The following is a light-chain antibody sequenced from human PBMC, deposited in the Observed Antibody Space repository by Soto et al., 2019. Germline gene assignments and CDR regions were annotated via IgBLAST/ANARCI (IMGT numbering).Light chain of an antibody. CDR1: QSVSNSH. Sequence: IVFTRSAVTLSLSPGERATLSCRASQSVSNSHLAWHQQKPGQAPRLLIYGASTRATGIPARFSGSGSGTDFTLTLSRLEPEDFAVYYCQRHGSFGQGTKVDI. V-gene: IGKV3-20*01. CDR3: QRHGS. CDR2: GAS. J-gene: IGKJ1*01.